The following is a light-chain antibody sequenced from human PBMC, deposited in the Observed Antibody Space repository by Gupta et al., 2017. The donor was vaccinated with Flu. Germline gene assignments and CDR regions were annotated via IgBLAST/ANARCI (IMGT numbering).Light chain of an antibody. CDR3: QQTYSAPRT. CDR2: AAS. CDR1: QSIRSY. J-gene: IGKJ1*01. Sequence: DIQMTQSPSSLSASVGDRITITCRASQSIRSYLNWYQQRPGKAPKLLIYAASSLHSGVPSRFSGRGFETDFTLTITKLQPEDFATYYCQQTYSAPRTFGQGTKVEIK. V-gene: IGKV1-39*01.